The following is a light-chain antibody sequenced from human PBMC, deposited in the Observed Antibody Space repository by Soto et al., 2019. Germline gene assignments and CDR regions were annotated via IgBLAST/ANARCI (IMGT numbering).Light chain of an antibody. Sequence: QSVLTQPPSASGSPGQSVTISCTGTSSDVGGYNYVSWYQQHPGKAPKLMIYEVSKRPSGVPDRFSGSKSGNTASLTVSGLQAEDEVDYYCSSYAGSNILVFGGGTQLTVL. CDR3: SSYAGSNILV. J-gene: IGLJ2*01. CDR1: SSDVGGYNY. CDR2: EVS. V-gene: IGLV2-8*01.